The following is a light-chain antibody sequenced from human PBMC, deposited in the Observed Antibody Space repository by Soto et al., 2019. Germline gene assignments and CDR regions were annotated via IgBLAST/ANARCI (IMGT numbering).Light chain of an antibody. V-gene: IGKV1-33*01. CDR3: QQYHDLPIT. CDR2: DAS. CDR1: QDIDKF. J-gene: IGKJ5*01. Sequence: DIQMTQSPSFLSASVGDRFTITCQASQDIDKFLNWYQQKPGKAPKLLIDDASNLQAGVPLRFSGSGSGTDFTFTISSLQPEDIATYYCQQYHDLPITFGQGTRLEIK.